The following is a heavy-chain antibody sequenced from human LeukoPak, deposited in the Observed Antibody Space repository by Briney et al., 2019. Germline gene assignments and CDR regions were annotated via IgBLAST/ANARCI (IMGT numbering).Heavy chain of an antibody. CDR1: GGSISSYY. CDR2: IYYSGST. CDR3: ARVPAAIYYYYYMDA. D-gene: IGHD2-15*01. V-gene: IGHV4-59*01. Sequence: KPSETLSLTCTVSGGSISSYYWSWIRQPPGKGLEWIGYIYYSGSTNYNPSLKSRVTISVDTSKNQFSLKLSSVTAADTAVYYCARVPAAIYYYYYMDAWGKGTTVTVSS. J-gene: IGHJ6*03.